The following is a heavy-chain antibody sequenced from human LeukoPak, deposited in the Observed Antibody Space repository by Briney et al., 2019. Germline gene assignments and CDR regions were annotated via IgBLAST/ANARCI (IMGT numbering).Heavy chain of an antibody. CDR1: GYSFTSYW. D-gene: IGHD3-10*01. Sequence: GASLQISCEGAGYSFTSYWIGWGRRLRGKGLEGMGIIDPGDSDTRYSPSLQGQVTISADKSISTAYLQWSSLKASDTAMYYCARLPLVHFSPKRGEIYYYYYMDVWGKGTTVTVSS. V-gene: IGHV5-51*01. J-gene: IGHJ6*03. CDR3: ARLPLVHFSPKRGEIYYYYYMDV. CDR2: IDPGDSDT.